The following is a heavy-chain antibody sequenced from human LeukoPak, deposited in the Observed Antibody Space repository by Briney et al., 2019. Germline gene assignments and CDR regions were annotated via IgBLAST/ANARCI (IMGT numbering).Heavy chain of an antibody. D-gene: IGHD6-13*01. CDR2: INPNSGGT. CDR3: ARVPCSSCHFDY. V-gene: IGHV1-2*02. Sequence: ASVKVSCKASGYTFTGYYMHWVRQAPGQGLEWMGWINPNSGGTNYAQKFQGRVTMTSGTSIDTTYTEPSRLSSGGTAVVYCARVPCSSCHFDYWGQGTLVTVSS. J-gene: IGHJ4*02. CDR1: GYTFTGYY.